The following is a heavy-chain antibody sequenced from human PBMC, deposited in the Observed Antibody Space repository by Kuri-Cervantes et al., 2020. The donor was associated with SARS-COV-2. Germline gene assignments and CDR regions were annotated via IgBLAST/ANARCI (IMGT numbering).Heavy chain of an antibody. CDR3: VRDRDHWNFDY. V-gene: IGHV3-74*01. CDR1: GFTFSGHW. CDR2: INPDGSYT. D-gene: IGHD1-1*01. J-gene: IGHJ4*02. Sequence: GESLKISCAASGFTFSGHWIHWVRQAPGKGLVWVSRINPDGSYTNNADSVKGRFTLSRDNAKNMLFLQMNSPRAEDTAVYYCVRDRDHWNFDYWGQGTLVTVSS.